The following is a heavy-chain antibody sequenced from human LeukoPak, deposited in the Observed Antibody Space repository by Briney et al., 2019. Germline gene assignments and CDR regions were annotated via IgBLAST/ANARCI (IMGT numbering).Heavy chain of an antibody. D-gene: IGHD2-2*01. Sequence: SETLSLTCAVYGGSFSGYYWSWIRQPPGKGLEWIGEINHSGSTNYNPSLKSRVTISVDTSKNQLSLKLSSVTAADTAVYYCARQRGYQLPNRLYYFDYWGQGTLVTVSS. CDR3: ARQRGYQLPNRLYYFDY. CDR1: GGSFSGYY. CDR2: INHSGST. V-gene: IGHV4-34*01. J-gene: IGHJ4*02.